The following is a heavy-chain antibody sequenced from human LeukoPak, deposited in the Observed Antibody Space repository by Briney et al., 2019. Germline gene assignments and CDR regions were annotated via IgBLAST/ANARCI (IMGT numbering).Heavy chain of an antibody. J-gene: IGHJ4*02. CDR2: IYSGGST. V-gene: IGHV3-53*01. CDR3: ARDVVGATYFD. D-gene: IGHD1-26*01. CDR1: GFTVSSNY. Sequence: PGGSLRLSCAASGFTVSSNYMSWVRQAPGKGLEWVSVIYSGGSTYYADSVKGRFTISRDNSKNTLYLQMNSLRAEDTAVYYCARDVVGATYFDWGQGTLVTVSS.